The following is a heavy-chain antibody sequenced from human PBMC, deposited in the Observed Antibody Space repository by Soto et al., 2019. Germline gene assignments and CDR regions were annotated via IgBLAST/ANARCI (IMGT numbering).Heavy chain of an antibody. J-gene: IGHJ3*02. Sequence: PGGSLRLSCAASGFTSSSYALSWVRQAPGKGLEWVSGISGSDGNTNYADSVRGRFTISRDNSKNTLNLQMNTLRVEDTAVYYCAAGIAAAGSSGGRDIWGQGTMVTVSS. D-gene: IGHD6-25*01. CDR1: GFTSSSYA. CDR2: ISGSDGNT. V-gene: IGHV3-23*01. CDR3: AAGIAAAGSSGGRDI.